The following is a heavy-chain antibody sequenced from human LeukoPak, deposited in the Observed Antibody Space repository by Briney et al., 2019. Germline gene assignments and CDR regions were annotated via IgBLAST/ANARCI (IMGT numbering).Heavy chain of an antibody. Sequence: ASVKVSCKASGYTFTGYYMHWVRQAPGQGLEWMGWINPNSGGTNYAQKLQGRVTMTTDTSTSTAYMELRSLRSDDTAVYYCARGYSGYDWRANWFDPWGQGTLVTVSS. CDR1: GYTFTGYY. D-gene: IGHD5-12*01. V-gene: IGHV1-2*02. CDR2: INPNSGGT. J-gene: IGHJ5*02. CDR3: ARGYSGYDWRANWFDP.